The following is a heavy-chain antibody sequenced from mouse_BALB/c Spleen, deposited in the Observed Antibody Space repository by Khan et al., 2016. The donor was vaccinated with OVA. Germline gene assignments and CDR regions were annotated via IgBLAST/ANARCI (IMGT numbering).Heavy chain of an antibody. CDR3: AKYGKIGYAIDY. D-gene: IGHD1-1*01. CDR1: GYTFTNYG. J-gene: IGHJ4*01. Sequence: QIQLVQSGPELKKPGETVKISCKASGYTFTNYGMNWVKQAPGKGLKWMGWINTYTGEPTYGDDFKGRFAFSLETSAGTAYLQINNLKNEDTATYFCAKYGKIGYAIDYWGQGTSVTVSS. CDR2: INTYTGEP. V-gene: IGHV9-3-1*01.